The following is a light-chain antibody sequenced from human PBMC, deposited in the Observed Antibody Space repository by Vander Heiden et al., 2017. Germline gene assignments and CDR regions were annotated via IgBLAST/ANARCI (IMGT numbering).Light chain of an antibody. J-gene: IGLJ2*01. V-gene: IGLV4-69*01. CDR2: LNSDGRH. CDR1: SGHSSYA. CDR3: QTWGTGIVV. Sequence: QLVLTQSPSASASLGASVKLTRTLSSGHSSYAIAWHQQQPEKGPRYLMKLNSDGRHSKGDGIPDRFSGSSSGAERFLTISSLQSEDEADYYCQTWGTGIVVFGGGTKLTVL.